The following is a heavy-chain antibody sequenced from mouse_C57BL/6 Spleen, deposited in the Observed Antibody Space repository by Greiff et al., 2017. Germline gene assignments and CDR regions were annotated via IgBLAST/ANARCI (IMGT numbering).Heavy chain of an antibody. CDR1: GYTFTSYW. D-gene: IGHD1-1*01. CDR2: IDPSDSYT. J-gene: IGHJ2*01. V-gene: IGHV1-69*01. Sequence: QVQLQQPGAELVMPGASVKLSCKASGYTFTSYWMHWVKQRPGQGLEWIGEIDPSDSYTNYNQKFKGKSTLPVDKSSSTAYMQLSSLTSEDSAVYYCARGDYGSSYVPDYWGQGTTLTVSS. CDR3: ARGDYGSSYVPDY.